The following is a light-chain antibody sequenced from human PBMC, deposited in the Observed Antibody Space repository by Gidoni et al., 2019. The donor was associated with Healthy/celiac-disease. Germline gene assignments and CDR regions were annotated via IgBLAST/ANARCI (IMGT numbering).Light chain of an antibody. Sequence: NFMLTQPHSVSESPGKTVTISCTRSSGSLASNYVQWYQQRPGSSPTTVIYEDNQRPSGVPDRFSGSIDSSSNSASLPISGLKTEDEADYSCQSYDSSNWVFGGGTKLTVL. J-gene: IGLJ3*02. CDR3: QSYDSSNWV. CDR2: EDN. CDR1: SGSLASNY. V-gene: IGLV6-57*01.